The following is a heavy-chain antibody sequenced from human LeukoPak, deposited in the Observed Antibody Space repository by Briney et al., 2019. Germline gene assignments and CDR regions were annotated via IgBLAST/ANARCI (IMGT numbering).Heavy chain of an antibody. CDR2: IVAGSGNT. CDR1: GFTFTTSA. V-gene: IGHV1-58*01. Sequence: GTSVKVSCKASGFTFTTSAVQWVRQARGQRLEWTGRIVAGSGNTDHAQKFQGRLTITRDISTSTAYMELSSLTSDDTAVYYCAAVPNANAWYWDDAFDIWGQGTMVTVSS. J-gene: IGHJ3*02. D-gene: IGHD2-8*02. CDR3: AAVPNANAWYWDDAFDI.